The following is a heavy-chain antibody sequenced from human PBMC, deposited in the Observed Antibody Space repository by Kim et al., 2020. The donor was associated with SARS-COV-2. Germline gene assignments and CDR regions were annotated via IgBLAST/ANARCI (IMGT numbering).Heavy chain of an antibody. CDR1: GYSFTSYW. D-gene: IGHD3-9*01. CDR2: IYPGDSDT. CDR3: ARLTRQVLRYFDEPFDY. J-gene: IGHJ4*02. V-gene: IGHV5-51*01. Sequence: GESLKISCKGSGYSFTSYWIGWVRQMPGKGLEWMGIIYPGDSDTRYSPSFQGQVTISADKSISTAYLPWSSLKASDTAMYYCARLTRQVLRYFDEPFDYWGQGTLVTVSS.